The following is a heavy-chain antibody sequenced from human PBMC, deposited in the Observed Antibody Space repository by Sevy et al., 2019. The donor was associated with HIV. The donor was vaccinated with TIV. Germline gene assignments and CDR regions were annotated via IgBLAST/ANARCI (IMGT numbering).Heavy chain of an antibody. J-gene: IGHJ4*02. CDR3: TTDGPGPYSSSWNY. Sequence: GGSLRLSCAASGFTFSNAWMSWVRQAPGKGLEWVGRIKRKNDGGTTDYAEPVTGKFTISRDESINTLYLQMNSLKTEDTAVYYCTTDGPGPYSSSWNYWGQGTLVTVSS. D-gene: IGHD6-13*01. V-gene: IGHV3-15*01. CDR2: IKRKNDGGTT. CDR1: GFTFSNAW.